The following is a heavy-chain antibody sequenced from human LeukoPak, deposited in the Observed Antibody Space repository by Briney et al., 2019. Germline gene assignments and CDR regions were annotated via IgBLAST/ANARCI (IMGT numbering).Heavy chain of an antibody. J-gene: IGHJ5*02. CDR3: ARDYHMGIVDQ. Sequence: QTGGSLRLSCEASGFTFSNHWMHWIRQAPGKGLVWVSVISKDGSTSIYADSVSGRLTISRDNAKNTLYLQMNSLRVEDTSVYYCARDYHMGIVDQWGQGTRVTVSS. CDR1: GFTFSNHW. D-gene: IGHD7-27*01. CDR2: ISKDGSTS. V-gene: IGHV3-74*01.